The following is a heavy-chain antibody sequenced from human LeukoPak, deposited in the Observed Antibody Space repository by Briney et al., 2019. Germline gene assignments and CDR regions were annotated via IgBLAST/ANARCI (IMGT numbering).Heavy chain of an antibody. CDR2: IYYTGST. CDR3: AREGSGIGYFGWFDP. D-gene: IGHD3-10*01. Sequence: SETLSLTCTVSGDSITSSYWTWIRLPPGKGLEWIGYIYYTGSTNYNPSLKSRVTISVDTSKNQLSLKLISVTAADTAVYYCAREGSGIGYFGWFDPWGQGTLVTVSS. CDR1: GDSITSSY. V-gene: IGHV4-59*01. J-gene: IGHJ5*02.